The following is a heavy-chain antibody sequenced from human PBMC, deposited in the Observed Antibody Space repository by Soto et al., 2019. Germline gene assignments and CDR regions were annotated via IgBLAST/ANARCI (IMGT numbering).Heavy chain of an antibody. CDR2: IIVDTGNT. J-gene: IGHJ5*02. D-gene: IGHD2-21*02. Sequence: ASVKVSCKTSGFTFTRSAIQWVRQAPGERLEWVGWIIVDTGNTNYAQKFQNRVTITRDLSTGTAYMELSTLTSDDTAVFYCAAEIYSGGDCCHFDHWGQGALVTVSS. CDR1: GFTFTRSA. V-gene: IGHV1-58*02. CDR3: AAEIYSGGDCCHFDH.